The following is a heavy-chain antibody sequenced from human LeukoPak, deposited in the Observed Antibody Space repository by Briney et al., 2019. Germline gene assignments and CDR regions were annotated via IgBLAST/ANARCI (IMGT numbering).Heavy chain of an antibody. Sequence: PGGSLRLSCAASGFTFEDYAMHWVRQVPGKGLEWVSFISGDGGNTYYRDSVKGRFTISRDNSKNSLYLQMNSLKTEDTALYSCAESRLSGWYGDNWFDPWGQGTLVTVSS. CDR1: GFTFEDYA. V-gene: IGHV3-43*02. CDR3: AESRLSGWYGDNWFDP. D-gene: IGHD6-19*01. J-gene: IGHJ5*02. CDR2: ISGDGGNT.